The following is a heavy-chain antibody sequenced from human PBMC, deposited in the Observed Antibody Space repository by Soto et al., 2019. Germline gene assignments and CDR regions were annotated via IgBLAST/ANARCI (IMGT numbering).Heavy chain of an antibody. CDR1: GDPISRYH. D-gene: IGHD6-19*01. Sequence: QVQLQESGPGLVKPSETLSLSCTVSGDPISRYHWSWIRQTPGKGLEWIEYVHNSGSTSYNPSLKSRVTISIDTSRKQFSLRLRSVTAADTAVYYCTGDRNNRVWYKYWGQGTLVTVSS. J-gene: IGHJ4*02. CDR3: TGDRNNRVWYKY. V-gene: IGHV4-59*01. CDR2: VHNSGST.